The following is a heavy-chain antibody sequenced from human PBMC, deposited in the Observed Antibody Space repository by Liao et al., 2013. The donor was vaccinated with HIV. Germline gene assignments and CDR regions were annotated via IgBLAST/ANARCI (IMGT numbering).Heavy chain of an antibody. Sequence: QIQLQESGSGLVKPSQTLSLTCAVSGGSISDGGNFWSWIRQPPGEGLEWIGDIYHNGSTYYNPSLRSRVTISVDRSTDQFSLRLTSVTAADTAVYYCARDEGYFYDSSGYLDYWGQGTLVTVSS. V-gene: IGHV4-30-2*01. J-gene: IGHJ4*02. CDR1: GGSISDGGNF. CDR2: IYHNGST. D-gene: IGHD3-22*01. CDR3: ARDEGYFYDSSGYLDY.